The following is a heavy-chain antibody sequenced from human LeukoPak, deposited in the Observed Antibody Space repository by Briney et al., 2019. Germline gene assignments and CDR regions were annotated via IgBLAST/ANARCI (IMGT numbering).Heavy chain of an antibody. Sequence: PSETLSLTCTVSGGSISSYYWSWIRQPPGKGLEWIGYIYYSGSTNYNPFLKSRVTISVDTSKNQFSLKLSSVTAADTAVYYCARRGSYCSGGSCYFYFDYWGQGTLVTVSS. D-gene: IGHD2-15*01. V-gene: IGHV4-59*08. CDR3: ARRGSYCSGGSCYFYFDY. J-gene: IGHJ4*02. CDR1: GGSISSYY. CDR2: IYYSGST.